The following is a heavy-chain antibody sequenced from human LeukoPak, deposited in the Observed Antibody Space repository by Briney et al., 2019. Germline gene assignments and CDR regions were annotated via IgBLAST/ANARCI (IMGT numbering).Heavy chain of an antibody. D-gene: IGHD2-15*01. CDR1: GFTFGDYA. CDR2: IRGKAYGGTT. J-gene: IGHJ6*02. V-gene: IGHV3-49*04. Sequence: GGSLRLSCTASGFTFGDYAMSWVRQAPGKGLEWVGFIRGKAYGGTTEYAASVKGRFTISRDDSKSIAYLQMNSLKTEDTAVYYCTRDRLVVVAAFYYYFYGMDVWGQGTTVTVSS. CDR3: TRDRLVVVAAFYYYFYGMDV.